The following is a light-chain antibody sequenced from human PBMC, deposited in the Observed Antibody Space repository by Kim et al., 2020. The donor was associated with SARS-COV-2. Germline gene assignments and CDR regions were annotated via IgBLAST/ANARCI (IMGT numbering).Light chain of an antibody. CDR1: QDIGND. CDR3: LQDYNYPWT. V-gene: IGKV1-6*01. Sequence: GDRVTVTCRSSQDIGNDLSWYQQKPGKAPNLLIYAASSLQTGVPSRFSGSRSGTDFTLTISSLQPEDFATYYCLQDYNYPWTFGQGTKVDIK. CDR2: AAS. J-gene: IGKJ1*01.